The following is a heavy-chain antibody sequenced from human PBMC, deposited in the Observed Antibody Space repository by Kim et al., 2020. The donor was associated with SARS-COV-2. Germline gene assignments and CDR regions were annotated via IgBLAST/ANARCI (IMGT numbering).Heavy chain of an antibody. D-gene: IGHD3-3*01. J-gene: IGHJ3*02. CDR3: SSTHYDFWCSTPDAFDI. CDR2: ISAYNGNT. Sequence: ASVKVSCKASGYTFTSYGISCVRHAPGQGLKWMGCISAYNGNTNYAPKLQCRVTMTTDTSTSTAYMELRSLRSDDTAVYYGSSTHYDFWCSTPDAFDIWGQGTMATVSS. CDR1: GYTFTSYG. V-gene: IGHV1-18*01.